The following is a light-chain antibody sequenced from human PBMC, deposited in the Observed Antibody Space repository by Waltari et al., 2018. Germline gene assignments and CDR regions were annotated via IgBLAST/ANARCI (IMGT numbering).Light chain of an antibody. CDR2: WAY. CDR1: QSVLSSTNSNNY. V-gene: IGKV4-1*01. Sequence: DIVLTQSPDPLALSLGERATISCRSSQSVLSSTNSNNYLAWYQQRPGQPPKLLFYWAYTRGSGVPDRFDGSGAVTDFTLTISSLQAEKLAVYYCQQYYTTPCTLGQGTRVEIK. J-gene: IGKJ2*02. CDR3: QQYYTTPCT.